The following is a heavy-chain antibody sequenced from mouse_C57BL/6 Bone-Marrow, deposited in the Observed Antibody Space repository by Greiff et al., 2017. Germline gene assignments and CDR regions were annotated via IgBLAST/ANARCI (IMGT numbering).Heavy chain of an antibody. CDR2: ISYDGSN. CDR1: GYSITSGYY. CDR3: ASDRLLRLYYAMDY. J-gene: IGHJ4*01. D-gene: IGHD2-3*01. Sequence: VQLKESGPGLVKPSQSLSLTCSVTGYSITSGYYWNWIRQFPGNKLEWMGYISYDGSNNYNPSLKNRISITRDTSKNQFFLKLNSVTTENTATYYCASDRLLRLYYAMDYWGQGTSVTDSS. V-gene: IGHV3-6*01.